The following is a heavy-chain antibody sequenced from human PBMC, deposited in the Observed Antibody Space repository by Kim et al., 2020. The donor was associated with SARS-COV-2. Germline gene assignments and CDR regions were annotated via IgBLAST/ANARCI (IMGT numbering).Heavy chain of an antibody. J-gene: IGHJ3*02. CDR2: T. D-gene: IGHD3-10*01. V-gene: IGHV4-59*01. Sequence: TNDNPSLRSRVPISVDTSRNQFSLKRSSVTAADTAVYYCARAIAGYAFDIWGQGTMVTVSS. CDR3: ARAIAGYAFDI.